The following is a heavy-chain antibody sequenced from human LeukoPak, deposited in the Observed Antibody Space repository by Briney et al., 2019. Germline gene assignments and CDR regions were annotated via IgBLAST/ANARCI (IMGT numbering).Heavy chain of an antibody. Sequence: SETLSLTCAVYGGSFSGYYWSWIRQPPGKGLEWIGEINHSGRTNYNPSLKSRVTISVDTSKNQFSLKLSSVTAADTAVYYCARGRPRGYSYGFPFDYWGQGTLVTVSS. CDR3: ARGRPRGYSYGFPFDY. J-gene: IGHJ4*02. CDR1: GGSFSGYY. V-gene: IGHV4-34*01. CDR2: INHSGRT. D-gene: IGHD5-18*01.